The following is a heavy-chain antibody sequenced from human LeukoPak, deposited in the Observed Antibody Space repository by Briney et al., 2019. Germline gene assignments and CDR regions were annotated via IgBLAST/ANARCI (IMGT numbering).Heavy chain of an antibody. D-gene: IGHD4-23*01. Sequence: SETLSLTCTVSGGSVSSDSSYWSWIRQPPGKGLKWIGYIYYSGNTTNYNPSPKSRVTISVDTSKNQFPLKLSSVTAADTAVYYCARDGAYGGAFDIWGQGAMVTVSS. V-gene: IGHV4-61*01. CDR1: GGSVSSDSSY. J-gene: IGHJ3*02. CDR2: IYYSGNTT. CDR3: ARDGAYGGAFDI.